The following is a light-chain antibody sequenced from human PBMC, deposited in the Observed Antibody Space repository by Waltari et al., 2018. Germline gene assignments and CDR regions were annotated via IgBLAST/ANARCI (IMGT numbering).Light chain of an antibody. CDR1: TSDVGTYTP. Sequence: QSALTQPASVSGSPGQSITISCTGTTSDVGTYTPVSWYQQHPGKAPKLIIYEVSKRPSGISNRFPASKSGNTASLTISGLQAEDEADYYCCSYAGSNTYVFGTGTKVTVL. V-gene: IGLV2-23*02. CDR2: EVS. J-gene: IGLJ1*01. CDR3: CSYAGSNTYV.